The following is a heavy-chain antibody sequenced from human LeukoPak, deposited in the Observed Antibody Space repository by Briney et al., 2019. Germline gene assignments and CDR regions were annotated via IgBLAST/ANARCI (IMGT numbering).Heavy chain of an antibody. V-gene: IGHV4-59*12. CDR1: DGSISSYY. CDR2: MYYSGTT. CDR3: ARYGSGTYSFDI. D-gene: IGHD3-10*01. Sequence: SETLSLTCTVSDGSISSYYWSWIRQPPGKGLEWIAYMYYSGTTNNNPPLRSRVTISVDTSKNQFSLKLSSVTAADTALYYCARYGSGTYSFDIWGQGTMVTVSS. J-gene: IGHJ3*02.